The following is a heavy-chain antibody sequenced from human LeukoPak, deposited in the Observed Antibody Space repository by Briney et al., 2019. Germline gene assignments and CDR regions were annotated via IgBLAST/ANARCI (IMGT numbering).Heavy chain of an antibody. J-gene: IGHJ3*01. Sequence: GGSLRLSCAASGFTFSGFSMSWVRQAPGKGLEWISYISHRSDTVYYAESVKGRFTISRDNAKNSLYLQMNSLRVEDTAMYYCARDWDDWNNDSFDVWGQGTMVTVSS. CDR1: GFTFSGFS. D-gene: IGHD1/OR15-1a*01. CDR3: ARDWDDWNNDSFDV. V-gene: IGHV3-48*01. CDR2: ISHRSDTV.